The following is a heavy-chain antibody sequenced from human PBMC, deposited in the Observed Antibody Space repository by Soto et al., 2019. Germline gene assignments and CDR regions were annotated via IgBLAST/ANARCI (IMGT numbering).Heavy chain of an antibody. V-gene: IGHV3-21*01. Sequence: PGGSRRRSWAASGFTFSTYTMNWARRASGKGLGWVSSITPTSTFIYYADSVRGRFTISRDDAASSLYLHMNSLRAEDTAVYYCTRTPPATPGRRDYFSGMDVWGQGTTVTVSS. CDR3: TRTPPATPGRRDYFSGMDV. CDR1: GFTFSTYT. J-gene: IGHJ6*02. CDR2: ITPTSTFI.